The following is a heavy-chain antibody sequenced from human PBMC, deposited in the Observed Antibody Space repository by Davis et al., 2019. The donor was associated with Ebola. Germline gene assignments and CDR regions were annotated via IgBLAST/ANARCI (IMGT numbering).Heavy chain of an antibody. CDR2: IYHSGST. D-gene: IGHD3-16*01. CDR1: GFTFSSYW. V-gene: IGHV4-4*02. CDR3: ARNNYDYIWETSSAFDI. Sequence: GSLRLSCAASGFTFSSYWMSWVRQPPGKGLEWIGEIYHSGSTNYNPSLKSRVTISVDKSKNQFSLKLSSVTAADTAVYYCARNNYDYIWETSSAFDIWGQGTMVTVSS. J-gene: IGHJ3*02.